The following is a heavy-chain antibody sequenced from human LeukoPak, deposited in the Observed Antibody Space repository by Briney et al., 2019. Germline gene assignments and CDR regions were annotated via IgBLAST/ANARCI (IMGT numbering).Heavy chain of an antibody. V-gene: IGHV3-9*01. CDR3: AKDISAGVSAAGDY. CDR2: ISWNSGSI. D-gene: IGHD6-13*01. J-gene: IGHJ4*02. Sequence: GGSLRLSCAASGFTFDDYAMRWVRQAPGKGQEWVSGISWNSGSIGYADSVKGRFTISRDNAKNSLYLQMNSLRAEDTALYYCAKDISAGVSAAGDYWGQGTLVTVSS. CDR1: GFTFDDYA.